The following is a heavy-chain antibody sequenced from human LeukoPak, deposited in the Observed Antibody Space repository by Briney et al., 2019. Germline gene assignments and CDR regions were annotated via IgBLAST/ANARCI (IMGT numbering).Heavy chain of an antibody. CDR1: GGSFSGYY. D-gene: IGHD6-13*01. Sequence: PSETLSLTCAVYGGSFSGYYWSRIRQPPGKGLEWIGEINHSGSTNYNPSLKSRVTISVDTSKNQFSLKLSSVTAADTAVYYCARVIAAARGGYFQHWGQGTLVTVSS. CDR3: ARVIAAARGGYFQH. J-gene: IGHJ1*01. CDR2: INHSGST. V-gene: IGHV4-34*01.